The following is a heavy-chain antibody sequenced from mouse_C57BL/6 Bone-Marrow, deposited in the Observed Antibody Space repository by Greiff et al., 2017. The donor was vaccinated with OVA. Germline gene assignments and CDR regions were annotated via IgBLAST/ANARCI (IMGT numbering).Heavy chain of an antibody. J-gene: IGHJ4*01. CDR3: ARHPYSSGYGYAMDY. D-gene: IGHD3-2*02. Sequence: QVQLQQSGAELVKPGASVKLSCKASGYTFTEYTIHWVKQRSGQGLGWIGWFYPGSGSIKYNEKFKDKATLTVDKSSSTVYMELSRLTSEDSAVYFCARHPYSSGYGYAMDYWGQGTSVTVSS. CDR1: GYTFTEYT. CDR2: FYPGSGSI. V-gene: IGHV1-62-2*01.